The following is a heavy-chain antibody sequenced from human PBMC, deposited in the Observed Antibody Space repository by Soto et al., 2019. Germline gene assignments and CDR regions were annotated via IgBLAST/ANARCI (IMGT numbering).Heavy chain of an antibody. CDR2: IKSKTDGGTT. CDR3: TTDYYYDSSGYYYVPY. V-gene: IGHV3-15*01. CDR1: GFTFSNAW. Sequence: PGGSLRLSCAASGFTFSNAWMSWVRQAPGKGLEWVGRIKSKTDGGTTDYAAPVKGRFTISRDDSKNTLYLQMNSLKTEDTAVYYCTTDYYYDSSGYYYVPYWGQGTLVTVSS. D-gene: IGHD3-22*01. J-gene: IGHJ4*02.